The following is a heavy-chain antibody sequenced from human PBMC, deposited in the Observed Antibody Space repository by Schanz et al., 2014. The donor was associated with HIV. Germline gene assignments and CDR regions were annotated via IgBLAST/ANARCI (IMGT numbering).Heavy chain of an antibody. V-gene: IGHV3-23*01. D-gene: IGHD3-3*01. CDR1: RFTFSSYA. CDR3: ARAGGDDFWSGYNGDSWFDP. J-gene: IGHJ5*02. Sequence: EVQLLESGGGLVQPGGSLRLSCAASRFTFSSYAMSWVRQAPGKGLEWVSLISGSGGHTYYADSVKGRFTISRDNSKSTLYLQMNSLRVDDTAVYYCARAGGDDFWSGYNGDSWFDPWGQGTLVTVAS. CDR2: ISGSGGHT.